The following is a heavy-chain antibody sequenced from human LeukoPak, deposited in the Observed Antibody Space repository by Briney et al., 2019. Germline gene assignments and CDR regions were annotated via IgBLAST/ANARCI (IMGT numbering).Heavy chain of an antibody. CDR1: GFTFSNYA. Sequence: GGSLRLSCAASGFTFSNYAMTWVRQAPGKGLEWVSAISGSGGSTYYADSVKGRFTISRDNSKNTLYLQMNSLRAEDTAIDYCAEEGENYAFDIWGQGTMVTVSS. V-gene: IGHV3-23*01. J-gene: IGHJ3*02. CDR2: ISGSGGST. D-gene: IGHD2-21*01. CDR3: AEEGENYAFDI.